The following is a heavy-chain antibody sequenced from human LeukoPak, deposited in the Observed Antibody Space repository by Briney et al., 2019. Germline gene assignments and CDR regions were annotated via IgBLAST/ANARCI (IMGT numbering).Heavy chain of an antibody. CDR2: ISAYNGNT. Sequence: GASVKVSCKASGYTFTSYGISWVRQAPGQGLECMGWISAYNGNTNYAQKLQGRVTMTTDTSTSTAYMELRSLRSDDTAVYYCATLTTVVTPGLPDYWGQGTLVTVSS. J-gene: IGHJ4*02. V-gene: IGHV1-18*01. D-gene: IGHD4-23*01. CDR1: GYTFTSYG. CDR3: ATLTTVVTPGLPDY.